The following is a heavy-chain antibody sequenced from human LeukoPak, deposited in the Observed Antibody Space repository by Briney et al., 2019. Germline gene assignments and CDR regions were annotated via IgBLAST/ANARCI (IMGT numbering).Heavy chain of an antibody. D-gene: IGHD3-22*01. V-gene: IGHV3-23*01. Sequence: PGGSLTLSCAASGFTFSSYAMSWVRQAPGKGLEWLSAISGSGGSTYYADSVKGRFTISRDNSKNTLYLQMNSLRAEDTAVYYCAKPYYYDSSGYYMLDYYYGMDVWGQGTTVTVSS. J-gene: IGHJ6*02. CDR1: GFTFSSYA. CDR3: AKPYYYDSSGYYMLDYYYGMDV. CDR2: ISGSGGST.